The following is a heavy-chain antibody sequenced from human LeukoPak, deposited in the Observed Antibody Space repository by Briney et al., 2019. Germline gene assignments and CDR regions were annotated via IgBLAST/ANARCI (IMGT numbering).Heavy chain of an antibody. D-gene: IGHD4-17*01. Sequence: SETLSLTCTVSGGSISSSSYYWGWIRQPPGKGLEWIGSIYYSGSTYYNPSLKSRVTISVDTSKNQFSLKLSSVTAADTAVYYCARDNGDYEDYYYGMDVWGQGTTVTVSS. J-gene: IGHJ6*02. CDR2: IYYSGST. V-gene: IGHV4-39*07. CDR3: ARDNGDYEDYYYGMDV. CDR1: GGSISSSSYY.